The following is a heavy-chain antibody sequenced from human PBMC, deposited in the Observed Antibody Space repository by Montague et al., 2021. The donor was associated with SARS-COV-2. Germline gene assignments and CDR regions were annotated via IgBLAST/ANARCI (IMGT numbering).Heavy chain of an antibody. CDR1: GXSIRNYF. CDR2: IYYTGST. CDR3: ARAIGATENGFDP. V-gene: IGHV4-59*12. J-gene: IGHJ5*02. Sequence: SETLSLTCTVSGXSIRNYFWSWIRQPPGKGLEWIGYIYYTGSTNYNPSLKSRVTMSISMSENQFSLKLNSVTAADTAVYYCARAIGATENGFDPWGQGTLVTVSS. D-gene: IGHD3-16*01.